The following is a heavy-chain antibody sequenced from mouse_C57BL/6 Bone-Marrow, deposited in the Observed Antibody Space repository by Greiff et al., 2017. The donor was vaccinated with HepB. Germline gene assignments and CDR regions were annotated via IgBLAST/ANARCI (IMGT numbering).Heavy chain of an antibody. V-gene: IGHV1-61*01. CDR2: IYPSDSET. CDR3: ARPGITTTGLYFDY. Sequence: QVQLRQPGAELVRPGSSVKLSCKASGYTFTSYWMDWVKQRPGQGLEWIGNIYPSDSETHYNQKFKDKATLTVDKSSSTAYMQLSSLTSEDSAVYYCARPGITTTGLYFDYWGQGTTLTVSS. D-gene: IGHD2-4*01. J-gene: IGHJ2*01. CDR1: GYTFTSYW.